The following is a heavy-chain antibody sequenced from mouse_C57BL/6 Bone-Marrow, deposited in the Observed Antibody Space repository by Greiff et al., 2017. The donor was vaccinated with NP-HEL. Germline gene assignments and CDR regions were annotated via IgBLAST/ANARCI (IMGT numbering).Heavy chain of an antibody. CDR3: ARDPEDYAPGY. CDR1: GFTFSSYA. CDR2: IIDGGSYT. Sequence: EVKLVDSGGGLVKPGGSLKLSCAVSGFTFSSYAMSWVRQTPEKRLEWVATIIDGGSYTYYPDNVKGRFTIPRDNATTNLYLQMSQLKSEDTAMYYCARDPEDYAPGYWGQGTTLTVSS. V-gene: IGHV5-4*01. D-gene: IGHD2-4*01. J-gene: IGHJ2*01.